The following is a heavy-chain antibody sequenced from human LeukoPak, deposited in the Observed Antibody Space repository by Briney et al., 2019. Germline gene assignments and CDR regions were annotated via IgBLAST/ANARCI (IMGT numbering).Heavy chain of an antibody. V-gene: IGHV1-2*02. CDR3: ARDLSLVVPAAHYYYYYMDV. CDR2: INPNSGGT. Sequence: ASVKVSCKASGYTFTGYYMHWVRQAPGQGLEWMGWINPNSGGTNYAQKFQGRVTVTRDTSISTAYMELSRLRSDDTAVYYCARDLSLVVPAAHYYYYYMDVWGKGTTVTVSS. J-gene: IGHJ6*03. D-gene: IGHD2-2*01. CDR1: GYTFTGYY.